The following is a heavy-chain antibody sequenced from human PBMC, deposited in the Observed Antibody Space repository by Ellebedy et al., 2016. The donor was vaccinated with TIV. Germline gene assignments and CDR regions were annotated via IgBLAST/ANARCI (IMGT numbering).Heavy chain of an antibody. J-gene: IGHJ3*01. CDR2: LYYTGST. V-gene: IGHV4-59*01. D-gene: IGHD3-10*01. CDR3: VSNVSVDAFDL. Sequence: SETLSLTCAVSGGSLSDNYWTWIRQPPGKGLEWIGYLYYTGSTNYNPSLKSRVTISVNTPRNQFSLKLNSVTAADTAVYYCVSNVSVDAFDLWGQGTMVTVSS. CDR1: GGSLSDNY.